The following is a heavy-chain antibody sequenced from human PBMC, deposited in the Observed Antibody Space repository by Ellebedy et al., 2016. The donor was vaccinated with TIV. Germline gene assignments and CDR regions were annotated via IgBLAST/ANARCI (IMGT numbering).Heavy chain of an antibody. CDR1: GDSISSSAYY. D-gene: IGHD4-17*01. CDR2: VHYSGNT. Sequence: SETLSLXXSVSGDSISSSAYYWGWIRQPPGKGLEWVGSVHYSGNTYHNPSLKSRVTISVDTSKNQFSLKLSSVTAADTAIYFCTRYPQKRTSYDDYIWFDPWGQGTLVTVSS. CDR3: TRYPQKRTSYDDYIWFDP. J-gene: IGHJ5*02. V-gene: IGHV4-39*07.